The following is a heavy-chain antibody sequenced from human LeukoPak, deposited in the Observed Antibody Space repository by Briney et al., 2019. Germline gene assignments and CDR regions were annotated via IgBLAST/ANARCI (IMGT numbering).Heavy chain of an antibody. CDR3: ARGGGIPAIKADPFDF. J-gene: IGHJ3*01. D-gene: IGHD3-16*02. CDR2: IDWDGDK. V-gene: IGHV2-70*11. CDR1: GFSLSTSGMC. Sequence: ESGPALVRPTQTLTLTCAFSGFSLSTSGMCVNWIRQPPGKALEWLARIDWDGDKHYYTSLKTRLAISKDTSKNQVVLTMTNMDPVDTATYYCARGGGIPAIKADPFDFWGQGTMVTVSS.